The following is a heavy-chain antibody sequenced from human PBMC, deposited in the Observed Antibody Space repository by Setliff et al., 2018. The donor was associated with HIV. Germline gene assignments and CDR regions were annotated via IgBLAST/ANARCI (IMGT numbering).Heavy chain of an antibody. Sequence: ASVKVSCKASGYTFTSYDINWVRRATGQGLEWMGWMNPNSGNTGYAQKFQGRVTMTRDTSTSTVYMELSSLRSEDTAVYYCARGHIVVVTARGWFDPWGQGTLVTVSS. J-gene: IGHJ5*02. CDR1: GYTFTSYD. CDR2: MNPNSGNT. CDR3: ARGHIVVVTARGWFDP. V-gene: IGHV1-8*02. D-gene: IGHD2-21*02.